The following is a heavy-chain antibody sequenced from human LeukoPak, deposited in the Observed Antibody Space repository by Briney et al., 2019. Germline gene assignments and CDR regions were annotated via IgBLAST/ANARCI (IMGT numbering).Heavy chain of an antibody. D-gene: IGHD6-19*01. J-gene: IGHJ5*02. CDR3: ARGQPQRYNSDWYVNWFDP. CDR2: IYYSGST. Sequence: SETLSLTCSVSGGXISSYHCNWIRQPPGKGLEWIGYIYYSGSTNYNPSLRSRVTISIDTSKNQFSLKVNSVTAADTAVYYCARGQPQRYNSDWYVNWFDPWGQGTLVSVSS. CDR1: GGXISSYH. V-gene: IGHV4-59*01.